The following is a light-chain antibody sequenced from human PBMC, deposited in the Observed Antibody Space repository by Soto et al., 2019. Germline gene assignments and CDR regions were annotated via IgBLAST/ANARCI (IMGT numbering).Light chain of an antibody. Sequence: SSTLSASVGDRLTITCRASRSTSSYLAWYQQKPGKAPKLLIYQASSLENGVPSRFSGSGSGTEFSLTISSLQPDDFATYYCQQYSSHSTFGQGTKV. J-gene: IGKJ1*01. CDR3: QQYSSHST. V-gene: IGKV1-5*03. CDR2: QAS. CDR1: RSTSSY.